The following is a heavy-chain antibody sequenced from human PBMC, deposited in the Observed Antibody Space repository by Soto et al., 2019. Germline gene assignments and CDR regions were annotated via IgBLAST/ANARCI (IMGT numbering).Heavy chain of an antibody. D-gene: IGHD6-6*01. CDR1: GFTFSSYA. J-gene: IGHJ4*02. CDR2: ISGSGGST. Sequence: GGSLRLSCAASGFTFSSYAMSWVRQAPGKGLEWVSAISGSGGSTYYADSVKGRFTISRDNSKNTLYLQMNSLRAEDTAVYYCPRQGRYYFDYWGQGTLVTVSS. CDR3: PRQGRYYFDY. V-gene: IGHV3-23*01.